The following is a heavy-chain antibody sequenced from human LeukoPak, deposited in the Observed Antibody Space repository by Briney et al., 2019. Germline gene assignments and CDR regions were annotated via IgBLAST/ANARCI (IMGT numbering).Heavy chain of an antibody. Sequence: KPGGSLRLSCAASGFTFSSYSMNCVRQAPGKGLEWVSSISSSSSYIYYADSVKGRFTISRDNAKNSLYLQMNSLRAEDTAVYYCARGPTHYYYYGMDVWGQGTTVTVSS. CDR1: GFTFSSYS. V-gene: IGHV3-21*01. CDR3: ARGPTHYYYYGMDV. CDR2: ISSSSSYI. D-gene: IGHD4-17*01. J-gene: IGHJ6*02.